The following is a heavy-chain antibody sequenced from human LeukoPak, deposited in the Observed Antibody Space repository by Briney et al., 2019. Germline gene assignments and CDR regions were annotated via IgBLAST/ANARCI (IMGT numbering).Heavy chain of an antibody. D-gene: IGHD1-1*01. CDR3: ARVNWNHVDYYYYYYMDV. J-gene: IGHJ6*03. V-gene: IGHV3-48*01. Sequence: GGSLRLSCAASGFTFSSYSMNWVRQAPGKGLEWVSYISSSSSTIYYADSVKGRFTISRDNAKNSLYLQMNSLRAEDTAVYYCARVNWNHVDYYYYYYMDVWGKGTTVTISS. CDR1: GFTFSSYS. CDR2: ISSSSSTI.